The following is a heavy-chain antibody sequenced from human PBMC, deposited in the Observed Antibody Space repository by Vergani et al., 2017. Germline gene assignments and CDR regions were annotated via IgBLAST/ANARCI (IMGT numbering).Heavy chain of an antibody. D-gene: IGHD3-10*01. CDR2: INPSGGST. V-gene: IGHV1-46*01. J-gene: IGHJ4*02. Sequence: QVQLVQSGAEVKKPGASVKVSCKASGYTFTSYYMHWVRQAPGQGLEWMGIINPSGGSTSYAQKFQGRVTMTRDTSISTAYMELSRLRSDDTAVYYCARDVGLWFGELLSSPPGEYDYWGQGTLVTVSS. CDR1: GYTFTSYY. CDR3: ARDVGLWFGELLSSPPGEYDY.